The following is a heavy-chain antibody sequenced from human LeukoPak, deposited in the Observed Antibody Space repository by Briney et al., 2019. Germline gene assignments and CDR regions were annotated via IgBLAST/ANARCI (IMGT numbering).Heavy chain of an antibody. Sequence: GGSLRLSCAASGFTFSSYAMHWVRQAPGKGPEWVSVIYSGGSTYYADSVEGRFTISRDNSKNTLYLQMNSLRAEDTAVYYCASGVVAATRYYYYGMDVWGKGTTVTVSS. CDR2: IYSGGST. V-gene: IGHV3-53*01. D-gene: IGHD2-15*01. CDR1: GFTFSSYA. J-gene: IGHJ6*04. CDR3: ASGVVAATRYYYYGMDV.